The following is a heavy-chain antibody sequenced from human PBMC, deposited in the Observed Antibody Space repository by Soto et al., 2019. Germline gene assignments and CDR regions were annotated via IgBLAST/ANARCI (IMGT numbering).Heavy chain of an antibody. V-gene: IGHV6-1*01. J-gene: IGHJ4*01. D-gene: IGHD1-26*01. CDR1: GDSVSSNSAG. Sequence: PSQTLSLTCAITGDSVSSNSAGWSWIRQSPSRGLEWLGRTYYRSKWYYEYAVYARGRITINPDTSKNQYSLQLNYVTHEDTAVYFCARGEQYSGRIFDYWGQGNMVTVYS. CDR2: TYYRSKWYY. CDR3: ARGEQYSGRIFDY.